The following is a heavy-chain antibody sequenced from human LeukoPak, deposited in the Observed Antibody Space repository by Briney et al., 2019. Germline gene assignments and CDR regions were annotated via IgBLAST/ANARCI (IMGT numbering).Heavy chain of an antibody. J-gene: IGHJ6*02. CDR1: GYTFTTYG. CDR2: ISGYNGNT. V-gene: IGHV1-18*01. D-gene: IGHD3-9*01. Sequence: GASVKVSCRASGYTFTTYGISWVRQAPGQGLEWMGWISGYNGNTNYAQKLQGRVTMTTDTSTSTAYMELRSLRSDDTAVYYCTREAVLKLGIYYYYGLDVWGQGTTVTVSS. CDR3: TREAVLKLGIYYYYGLDV.